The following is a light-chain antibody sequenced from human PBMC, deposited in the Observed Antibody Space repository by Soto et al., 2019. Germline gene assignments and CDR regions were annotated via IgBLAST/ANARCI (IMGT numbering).Light chain of an antibody. CDR3: CSYVSTKSYV. CDR1: SSDVGGYNY. J-gene: IGLJ1*01. CDR2: EVN. V-gene: IGLV2-8*01. Sequence: QSVLTQPPSASGSPGRSVTISCTGTSSDVGGYNYVSWYQQYPGKAPQLVIYEVNKRPSGVPDRFSGSKSGNTASLTVFGLQAEDEADYYCCSYVSTKSYVFGTGTKVTV.